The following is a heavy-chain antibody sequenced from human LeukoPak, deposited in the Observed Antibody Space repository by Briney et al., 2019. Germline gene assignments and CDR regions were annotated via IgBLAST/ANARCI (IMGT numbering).Heavy chain of an antibody. CDR2: IKSDGSST. D-gene: IGHD5-18*01. CDR3: ARTATWDSYGYPNYFDY. Sequence: GGSLRLSCAASGFTFSSYWMHWVRQAPGKGLVWVSRIKSDGSSTSYADSVKGRFTISRDNAKNTLYLQMNSLRAEDTAVYYCARTATWDSYGYPNYFDYWGQGTLVTVSS. CDR1: GFTFSSYW. J-gene: IGHJ4*02. V-gene: IGHV3-74*01.